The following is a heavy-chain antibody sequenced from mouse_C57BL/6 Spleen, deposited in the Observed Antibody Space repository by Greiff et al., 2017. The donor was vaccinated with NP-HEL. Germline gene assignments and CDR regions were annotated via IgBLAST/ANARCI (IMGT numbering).Heavy chain of an antibody. D-gene: IGHD4-1*01. J-gene: IGHJ4*01. Sequence: VQLQQSGPELVKPGASVKISCKASGYTFTDYYMNWVKQSHGKSLEWIGDINPNNGGTSYNQKFKGKATLTVDKSSSTAYMELRSLTSEDSAVYYCARGWDVGAMDYWGQGTSVTVSS. CDR3: ARGWDVGAMDY. V-gene: IGHV1-26*01. CDR1: GYTFTDYY. CDR2: INPNNGGT.